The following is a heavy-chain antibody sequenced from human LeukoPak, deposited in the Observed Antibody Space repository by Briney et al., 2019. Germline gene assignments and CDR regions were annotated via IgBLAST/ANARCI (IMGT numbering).Heavy chain of an antibody. J-gene: IGHJ4*02. CDR3: ARESSGWYYIDY. V-gene: IGHV1-2*06. Sequence: ASVKVSFKASGYTFIDYYMQWVRQAPGQGLEWMGRINPKSGGTNYAQKFQGGVTMTMDTSISTAYMELSRLTSDDTAVYYCARESSGWYYIDYWGQGTLVTVSS. CDR2: INPKSGGT. CDR1: GYTFIDYY. D-gene: IGHD6-19*01.